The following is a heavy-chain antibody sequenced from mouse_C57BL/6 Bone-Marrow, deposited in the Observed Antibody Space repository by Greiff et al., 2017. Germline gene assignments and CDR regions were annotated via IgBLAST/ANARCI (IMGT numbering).Heavy chain of an antibody. V-gene: IGHV14-4*01. J-gene: IGHJ4*01. CDR3: TSVEARVVGNYYAMDY. CDR2: IDPENGDT. CDR1: GFNIKDDY. D-gene: IGHD1-1*01. Sequence: VQLKESGAELVRPGASVKLSCTASGFNIKDDYMHWVKQRPEQGLEWIGWIDPENGDTEYASKFQGKATITADTSYNTAYLQLSSLTSEDTAVYYCTSVEARVVGNYYAMDYWGQGTSVTVSS.